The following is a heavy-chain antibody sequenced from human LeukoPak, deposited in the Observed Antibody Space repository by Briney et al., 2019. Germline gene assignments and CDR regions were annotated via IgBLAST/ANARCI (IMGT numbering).Heavy chain of an antibody. CDR1: SASITSSPYF. CDR2: IYYSGST. CDR3: ARKNNWFDP. J-gene: IGHJ5*02. Sequence: SETLSLTCTVSSASITSSPYFWGWIRQSPGKGLEWIGSIYYSGSTYYNPSLKSRVTISVDTSKNQFSLKLSSVTAADTAVYYCARKNNWFDPWGQGTLVTVSS. V-gene: IGHV4-39*01.